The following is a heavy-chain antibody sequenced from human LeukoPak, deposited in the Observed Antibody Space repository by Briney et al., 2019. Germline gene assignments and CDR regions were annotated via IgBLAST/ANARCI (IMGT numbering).Heavy chain of an antibody. CDR3: ASGRSGSYFHGAFDI. J-gene: IGHJ3*02. CDR1: GGSISSYY. CDR2: IYYSGST. D-gene: IGHD1-26*01. V-gene: IGHV4-59*01. Sequence: SETLSLTCTVSGGSISSYYWSWIRQPPGKGLEWIGYIYYSGSTNYNPSLKSRVTISVDTSKNQFSLKLSSVTAADTAVYYCASGRSGSYFHGAFDIWGQGTMVTVSS.